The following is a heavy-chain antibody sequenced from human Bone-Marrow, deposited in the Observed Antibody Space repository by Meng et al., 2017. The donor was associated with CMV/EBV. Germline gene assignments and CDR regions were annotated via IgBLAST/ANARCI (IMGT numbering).Heavy chain of an antibody. CDR3: ARCLPDARFLEWSLAYYSYGMDV. V-gene: IGHV4-39*07. D-gene: IGHD3-3*01. CDR1: GGSISSSSYY. CDR2: IYYSGST. Sequence: QLQLQESGPGLVKPSETLSLTCTVSGGSISSSSYYWGWIRQPPGKGLEWIGSIYYSGSTYYNPSLKSRVTISVDTSKNQFSLKLSSVTAADTAVYYCARCLPDARFLEWSLAYYSYGMDVWGQGTTVTVSS. J-gene: IGHJ6*02.